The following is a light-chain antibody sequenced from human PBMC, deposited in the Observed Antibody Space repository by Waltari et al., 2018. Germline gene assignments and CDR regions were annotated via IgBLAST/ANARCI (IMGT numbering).Light chain of an antibody. V-gene: IGLV2-8*01. CDR2: EVT. J-gene: IGLJ3*02. Sequence: QSALTQPPSASGSPGQSITIPCPGLSTAVGGYDPVFWYQQHPGKAPNLLIYEVTKRPSGVPDRFSGSKSDNTASLAVSGLQAEDEADYYCSSYAGGSSLMFGGGTKLTVL. CDR3: SSYAGGSSLM. CDR1: STAVGGYDP.